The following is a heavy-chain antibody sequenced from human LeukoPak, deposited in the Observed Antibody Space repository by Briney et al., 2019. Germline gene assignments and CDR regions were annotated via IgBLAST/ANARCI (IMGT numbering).Heavy chain of an antibody. Sequence: SETLSLTCVVYGGSFSGYYWSWIRQSPGKGLEWIGKINHSGSTNYNPSLKSRVTISVDTSKNQFSLKLSSVTAADTAVYYCASVTYYYCLGSYSHFDYWGQGTLVTVSS. D-gene: IGHD3-10*01. CDR2: INHSGST. J-gene: IGHJ4*02. V-gene: IGHV4-34*01. CDR1: GGSFSGYY. CDR3: ASVTYYYCLGSYSHFDY.